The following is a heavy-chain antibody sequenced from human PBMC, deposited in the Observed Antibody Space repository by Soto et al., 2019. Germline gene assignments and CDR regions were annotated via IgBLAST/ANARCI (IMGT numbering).Heavy chain of an antibody. D-gene: IGHD6-19*01. CDR1: GGYMTNSY. CDR2: IYYSGST. V-gene: IGHV4-59*01. Sequence: NPSETLSLTCTVSGGYMTNSYWSWIRQPPGKGLEWIGYIYYSGSTNYHPSFKSRVALSVDTSKNQFSLKMNSVTAADTAVYFCARGGWYNDYWGQGILVTVSS. J-gene: IGHJ4*02. CDR3: ARGGWYNDY.